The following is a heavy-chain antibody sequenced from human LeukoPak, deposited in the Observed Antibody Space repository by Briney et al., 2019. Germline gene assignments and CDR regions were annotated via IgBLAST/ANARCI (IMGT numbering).Heavy chain of an antibody. J-gene: IGHJ5*02. CDR3: AKDRGKAAAGWIDP. CDR2: ISDGGTST. Sequence: GGSLRLSCAASGFTFRNYAMSWVRQAPGKGLEWVSAISDGGTSTFYADSVKGRFTISRDNSYNTLYLQMNTLRAEDTAIYYCAKDRGKAAAGWIDPWGQGTLVTVSS. D-gene: IGHD6-13*01. CDR1: GFTFRNYA. V-gene: IGHV3-23*01.